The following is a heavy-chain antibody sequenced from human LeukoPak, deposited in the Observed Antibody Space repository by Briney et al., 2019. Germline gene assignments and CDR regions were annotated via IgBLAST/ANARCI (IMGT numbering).Heavy chain of an antibody. CDR3: AREIAAAQAYFDY. Sequence: SETLSLTCTVSGGSISSGGYYWSWIRQHPGKGLEWIGYIYYSGSTYYNPSLKSRVTISVDTSKNQFSLKLSSVTAADTAVYYCAREIAAAQAYFDYWGQGTLVTVSS. V-gene: IGHV4-31*03. CDR2: IYYSGST. CDR1: GGSISSGGYY. D-gene: IGHD6-25*01. J-gene: IGHJ4*02.